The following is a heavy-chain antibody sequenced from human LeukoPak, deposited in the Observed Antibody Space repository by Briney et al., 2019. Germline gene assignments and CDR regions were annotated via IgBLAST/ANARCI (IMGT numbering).Heavy chain of an antibody. J-gene: IGHJ4*02. CDR1: GFTFSSYD. V-gene: IGHV3-23*01. D-gene: IGHD3-22*01. CDR3: SKGPSPYYYDSSGQTIYYFYY. Sequence: GGSLRLSCAASGFTFSSYDMSWVRQAPGKGLEWVSSISGSGGSTYYADSVKRRFTISRDNSKHTPYLQKHSLRADDTAVYYCSKGPSPYYYDSSGQTIYYFYYGGQGTLGTVSS. CDR2: ISGSGGST.